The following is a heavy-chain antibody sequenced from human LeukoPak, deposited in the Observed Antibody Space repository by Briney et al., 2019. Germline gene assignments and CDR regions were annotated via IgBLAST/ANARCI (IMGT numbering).Heavy chain of an antibody. CDR1: GGSISSSYW. CDR3: ATNSGWRFDY. J-gene: IGHJ4*02. V-gene: IGHV4-4*02. D-gene: IGHD6-19*01. Sequence: PSETLSLTCAVSGGSISSSYWWSWVRQPPGKGLEWIGEMYHSGSTNYNPSPKSRVTISLDNSKNQFSLKLSSVTAADTAVYYCATNSGWRFDYWGQGTLVTVSS. CDR2: MYHSGST.